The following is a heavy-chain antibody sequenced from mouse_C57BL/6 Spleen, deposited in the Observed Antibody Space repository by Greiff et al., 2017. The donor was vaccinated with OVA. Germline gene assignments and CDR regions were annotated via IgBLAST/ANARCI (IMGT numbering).Heavy chain of an antibody. CDR3: ARSTGNPYAMDY. V-gene: IGHV1-69*01. D-gene: IGHD2-1*01. CDR1: GYTFTSYW. CDR2: IDPSDSYT. J-gene: IGHJ4*01. Sequence: QVQLQQPGAELVMPGASVKLSCKASGYTFTSYWMHWVKQRPGQGLEWIGEIDPSDSYTNYNQKFKGKSTLTVDKSSSTAYMQLSSLTSEDSAVYYCARSTGNPYAMDYWGQGTSVTVSS.